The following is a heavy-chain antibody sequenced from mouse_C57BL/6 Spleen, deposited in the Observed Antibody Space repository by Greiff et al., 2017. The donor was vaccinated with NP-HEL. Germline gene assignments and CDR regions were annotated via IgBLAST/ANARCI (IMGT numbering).Heavy chain of an antibody. D-gene: IGHD2-5*01. Sequence: QVQLQQSGPELVKPGASVKISCKASGYAFSSSWMNWVKQRPGKGLEWIGRIYPGDGDTNYNGKFKGKATLTADKSSSTAYMQLCSLTSEDSAVYFCAREGYYSNPFAYWGQGTMVTVSA. CDR2: IYPGDGDT. CDR1: GYAFSSSW. J-gene: IGHJ3*01. CDR3: AREGYYSNPFAY. V-gene: IGHV1-82*01.